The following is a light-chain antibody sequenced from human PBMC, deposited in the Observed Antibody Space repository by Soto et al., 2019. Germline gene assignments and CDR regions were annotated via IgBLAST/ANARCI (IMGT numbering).Light chain of an antibody. J-gene: IGLJ1*01. Sequence: QSALTQPPSASGSPGQSVTISCTGTSSDVGGYNYVSWYQQHPGKAPKLMIYEVTKRPSGVPDRFSGSKSGNTASLTVSGLQVEDEADYYCSLYVDGNNYVFGTWPKLTVL. CDR2: EVT. V-gene: IGLV2-8*01. CDR1: SSDVGGYNY. CDR3: SLYVDGNNYV.